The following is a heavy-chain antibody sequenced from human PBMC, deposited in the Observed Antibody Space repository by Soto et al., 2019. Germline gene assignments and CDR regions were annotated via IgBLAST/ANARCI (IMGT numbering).Heavy chain of an antibody. J-gene: IGHJ4*02. Sequence: ESGGGLVQPGGSLRLSCAASGFTFSSYAMNWVRQAPGKGLEWVSVISGSDGSTYYADSVKGRFTISRDNSKNTLNLQMNSLRAEDTAVYYCARRRSSWYFDYWGQGTLVTVSS. D-gene: IGHD6-13*01. CDR3: ARRRSSWYFDY. V-gene: IGHV3-23*01. CDR1: GFTFSSYA. CDR2: ISGSDGST.